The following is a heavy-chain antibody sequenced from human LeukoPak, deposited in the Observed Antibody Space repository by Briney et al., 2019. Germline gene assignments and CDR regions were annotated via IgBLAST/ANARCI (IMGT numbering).Heavy chain of an antibody. CDR2: ISAYNGNT. V-gene: IGHV1-18*01. Sequence: ASVKVSCKASGYTFLSYGISWVRQAPGQGLEWMGWISAYNGNTNFAQKLQGRVTMTTDTSTSTAYMELRSLRSDDTAVYFCARDPSNSVGSRIYFDYWGQGTLVTVSS. J-gene: IGHJ4*02. D-gene: IGHD2-15*01. CDR1: GYTFLSYG. CDR3: ARDPSNSVGSRIYFDY.